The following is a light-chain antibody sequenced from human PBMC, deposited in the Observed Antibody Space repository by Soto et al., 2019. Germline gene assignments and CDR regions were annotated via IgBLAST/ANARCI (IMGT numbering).Light chain of an antibody. Sequence: EIVMTQSQATLSVSPGERATLSCRASQSVSSNLAWYQQKPGQAPRLLIYGASTRATGIPARFSGSGSGTEFTLTISSLQSGDFEVYYCQQYNNWPQTFGQGTKVEIK. CDR2: GAS. CDR1: QSVSSN. CDR3: QQYNNWPQT. V-gene: IGKV3-15*01. J-gene: IGKJ1*01.